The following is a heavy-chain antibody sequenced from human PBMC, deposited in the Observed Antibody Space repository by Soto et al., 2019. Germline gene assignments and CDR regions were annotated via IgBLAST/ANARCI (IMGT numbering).Heavy chain of an antibody. D-gene: IGHD3-10*01. J-gene: IGHJ4*02. CDR2: ISAYNGNT. CDR3: AGDLLWFGELLSDYFDG. V-gene: IGHV1-18*01. Sequence: QVQLVQSGAEVKKPGASVKVSCKASGYTFTSYGISWVRQAPGQGLEWMGWISAYNGNTNYAQKLHGRATMTTDTSTSTSYMELRSLRSDDTAVYYCAGDLLWFGELLSDYFDGWGQGTLVTVSS. CDR1: GYTFTSYG.